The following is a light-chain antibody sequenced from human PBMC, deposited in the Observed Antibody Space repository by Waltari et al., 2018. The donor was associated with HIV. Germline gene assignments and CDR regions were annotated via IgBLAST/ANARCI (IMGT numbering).Light chain of an antibody. Sequence: SSGLTQQPSVSVSPGQTAKITCSGDGLSKQYVFRYHQKTCQAPVLFIYKETARPSNIPGRFSGATAGTTVTLTISGVQAEDEADYFCHSEDNTGAAFFGGGTRLTVL. CDR1: GLSKQY. CDR2: KET. J-gene: IGLJ2*01. V-gene: IGLV3-25*03. CDR3: HSEDNTGAAF.